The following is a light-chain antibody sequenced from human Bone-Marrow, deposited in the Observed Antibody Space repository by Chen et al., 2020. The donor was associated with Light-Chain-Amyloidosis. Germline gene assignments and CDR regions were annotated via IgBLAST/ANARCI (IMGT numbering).Light chain of an antibody. CDR3: QVWDRGSDRPV. Sequence: SYVLTQPSSVPVAPGQTATIACGGNNIGSTSVHWYQQTPGQAPLLVVYDDSDRPSGIPERLSGSNSGNTATLTISRVDAGDEADDYCQVWDRGSDRPVFGGGTKLTVL. J-gene: IGLJ3*02. CDR1: NIGSTS. V-gene: IGLV3-21*02. CDR2: DDS.